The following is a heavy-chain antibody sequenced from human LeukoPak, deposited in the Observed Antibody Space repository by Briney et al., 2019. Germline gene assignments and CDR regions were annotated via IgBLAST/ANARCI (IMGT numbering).Heavy chain of an antibody. D-gene: IGHD6-13*01. V-gene: IGHV4-34*01. CDR2: INHSGST. J-gene: IGHJ3*02. Sequence: PSETLSLTCAVYGGSFSGYYRSWIRQPPGKGLEWIGEINHSGSTNYNPSLKSRVTISVDTSKNQFSLKLSSVTAADTAVYYCAGDSSSLTDDAFDIWGQGTMVTVSS. CDR3: AGDSSSLTDDAFDI. CDR1: GGSFSGYY.